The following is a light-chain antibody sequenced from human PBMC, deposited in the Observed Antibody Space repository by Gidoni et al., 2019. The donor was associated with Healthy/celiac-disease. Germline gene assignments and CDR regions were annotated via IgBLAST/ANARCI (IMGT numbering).Light chain of an antibody. V-gene: IGKV3-11*01. J-gene: IGKJ5*01. CDR1: QSVSSY. CDR3: QQRSNWPLT. CDR2: DAS. Sequence: IVLTQSPATLSLSPGERATLPCRASQSVSSYLAWYRQKPGQAPRLLIYDASNRATGIPTRLIGIGSGTDLTLTISSREPEDFAVYYCQQRSNWPLTFGQGTRLEIK.